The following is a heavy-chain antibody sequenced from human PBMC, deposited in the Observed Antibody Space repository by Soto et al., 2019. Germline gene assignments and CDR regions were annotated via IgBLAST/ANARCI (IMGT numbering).Heavy chain of an antibody. D-gene: IGHD6-6*01. Sequence: QVQLVESGGGVVQPGRSLRLSCAASGFTFSSYGMHWVRQAPGKGLEWVAVISYDGSNKYYADSVKGRFTISRDNSKNTLYLQMNSLRAEDTAVYYCADSEASSSSSWVAPYTWGQGTLVTVSS. CDR1: GFTFSSYG. CDR3: ADSEASSSSSWVAPYT. V-gene: IGHV3-30*03. CDR2: ISYDGSNK. J-gene: IGHJ5*02.